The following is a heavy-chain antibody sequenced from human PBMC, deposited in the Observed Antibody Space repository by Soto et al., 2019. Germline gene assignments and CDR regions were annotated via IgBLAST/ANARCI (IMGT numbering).Heavy chain of an antibody. J-gene: IGHJ5*02. Sequence: SETLSLTCTVSGGSISSYYWSWIRQAPGKGLEWIGYIYYSGTTKYNPSLQSRVTISVDMSKNQFSLNLRSVTAADTAVYYCARATYYYDSSDYYEWFDPWGQGTLVTVSS. CDR2: IYYSGTT. V-gene: IGHV4-59*01. D-gene: IGHD3-22*01. CDR1: GGSISSYY. CDR3: ARATYYYDSSDYYEWFDP.